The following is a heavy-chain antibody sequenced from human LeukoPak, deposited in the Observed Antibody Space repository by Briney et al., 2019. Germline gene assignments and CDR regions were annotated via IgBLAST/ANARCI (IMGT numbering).Heavy chain of an antibody. Sequence: GGSLRLSCAASGFTFSSYAMHWVRQAPGKGLEWVAVISYDGSNKYYADSVKGRFTISRDNSKNTLYLQMNSLRAEDTAVYYCAKARNDYYDSSGYYWGQGTLVTVSS. V-gene: IGHV3-30-3*01. J-gene: IGHJ4*02. CDR1: GFTFSSYA. D-gene: IGHD3-22*01. CDR2: ISYDGSNK. CDR3: AKARNDYYDSSGYY.